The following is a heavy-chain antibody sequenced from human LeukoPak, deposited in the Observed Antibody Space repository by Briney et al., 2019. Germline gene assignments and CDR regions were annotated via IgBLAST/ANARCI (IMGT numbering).Heavy chain of an antibody. Sequence: PGGSLRLSYAASGFTFSSYAMHWVRQAPGKGLEWVAVISYDGSNKYYADSVKGRFTISRDNSKNTLYLQMNSLRAEDTAVYYCARARVVGATKYYFDYWGQGTLVTVSS. CDR3: ARARVVGATKYYFDY. CDR1: GFTFSSYA. V-gene: IGHV3-30-3*01. J-gene: IGHJ4*02. D-gene: IGHD1-26*01. CDR2: ISYDGSNK.